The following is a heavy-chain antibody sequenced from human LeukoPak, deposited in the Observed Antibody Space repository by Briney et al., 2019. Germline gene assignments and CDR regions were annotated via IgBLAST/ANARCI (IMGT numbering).Heavy chain of an antibody. V-gene: IGHV3-7*04. Sequence: PGGSLRLSCAASGXNFNSYWVSWVRQAPGKGLECVANIKQDGSEIYFVDSVKGRFTISRDNAKSSLYLQMNSLRGEDTAVYYCARARYGSGGYFFDFWGQGTLVTVSS. CDR3: ARARYGSGGYFFDF. J-gene: IGHJ4*02. D-gene: IGHD3-10*01. CDR2: IKQDGSEI. CDR1: GXNFNSYW.